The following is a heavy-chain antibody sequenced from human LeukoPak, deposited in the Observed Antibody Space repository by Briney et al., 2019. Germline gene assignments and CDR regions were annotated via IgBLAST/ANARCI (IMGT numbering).Heavy chain of an antibody. J-gene: IGHJ4*02. Sequence: GGSLRLSCAASGFTFSSFAMSWVRQAPGKGLEWVSAISGSGGSTYYADSVKGRFTISRDDPKNTLYLQMNSLRAEDTAVYYCARLYRVNIVGDFDYWGQGTLVTVSS. V-gene: IGHV3-23*01. CDR1: GFTFSSFA. CDR3: ARLYRVNIVGDFDY. CDR2: ISGSGGST. D-gene: IGHD1-26*01.